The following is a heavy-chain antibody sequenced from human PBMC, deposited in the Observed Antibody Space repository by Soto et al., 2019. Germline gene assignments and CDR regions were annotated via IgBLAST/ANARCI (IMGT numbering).Heavy chain of an antibody. J-gene: IGHJ4*02. D-gene: IGHD6-13*01. Sequence: QVQLVQSGAEVKKPGASVKVSCKASGYTFTSYGISWVRQAPGQGLEWMGWISAYNGNTNYAQKLQGRATMTTDTSTSTGYMERRSLRSDDTAVYYGARDLYAGAGTPRWDYWGQGTLVTVS. CDR2: ISAYNGNT. V-gene: IGHV1-18*01. CDR1: GYTFTSYG. CDR3: ARDLYAGAGTPRWDY.